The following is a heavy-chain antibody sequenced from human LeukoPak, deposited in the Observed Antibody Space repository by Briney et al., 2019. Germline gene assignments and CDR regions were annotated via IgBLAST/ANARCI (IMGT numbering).Heavy chain of an antibody. CDR3: ARVLGDL. D-gene: IGHD3-16*01. Sequence: PGRSLRLSCAASGFTFSSYAMHWVRQAPGKGLEWVAVISYDGSNKYYADSVKGRFTISRDNSKNTLYLQMNSLRAEDTAVYYCARVLGDLWGQGTLVTVPS. CDR2: ISYDGSNK. CDR1: GFTFSSYA. V-gene: IGHV3-30*04. J-gene: IGHJ4*02.